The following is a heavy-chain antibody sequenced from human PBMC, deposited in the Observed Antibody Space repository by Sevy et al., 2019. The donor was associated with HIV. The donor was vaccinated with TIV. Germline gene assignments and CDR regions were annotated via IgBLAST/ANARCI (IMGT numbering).Heavy chain of an antibody. CDR3: ARMNYHGSALGSWFDP. CDR1: GGSTSSSY. V-gene: IGHV4-59*01. Sequence: SETLSLTCTVSGGSTSSSYWTWIRQPPGKRLEWIGYMYHSGLINYNPSLKSRLTLSIDTSKNQFSLKLSAVTAADTAVYYCARMNYHGSALGSWFDPWGLGAQVTVSS. D-gene: IGHD3-10*01. CDR2: MYHSGLI. J-gene: IGHJ5*02.